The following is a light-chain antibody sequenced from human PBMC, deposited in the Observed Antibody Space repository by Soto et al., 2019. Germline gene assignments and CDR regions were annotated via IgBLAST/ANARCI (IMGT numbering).Light chain of an antibody. CDR3: KQYNSYST. J-gene: IGKJ1*01. V-gene: IGKV1-5*01. CDR2: DAS. CDR1: QSISTW. Sequence: DIQMTQSPSTLSSSSGDRVTITCRASQSISTWLAWYQQKPGKAPKLLIYDASSLESGVPSRFSGSGSGTEFTLTISSLQPEDFASYYCKQYNSYSTFGQGTKVDIK.